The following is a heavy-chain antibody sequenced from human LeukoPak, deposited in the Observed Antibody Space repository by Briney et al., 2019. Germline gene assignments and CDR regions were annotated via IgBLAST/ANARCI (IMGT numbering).Heavy chain of an antibody. CDR3: ARELLGDKAMSFDY. V-gene: IGHV4-34*01. D-gene: IGHD5-18*01. CDR1: GGSFSGYY. Sequence: SETLSLTCAVYGGSFSGYYWSWIRQPPGKGLEWIGEINHSGSTNYNPSLKSRVTISVDTSKNQFFLKLSSVTAADTAVYYCARELLGDKAMSFDYWGQGTLVTVSS. CDR2: INHSGST. J-gene: IGHJ4*02.